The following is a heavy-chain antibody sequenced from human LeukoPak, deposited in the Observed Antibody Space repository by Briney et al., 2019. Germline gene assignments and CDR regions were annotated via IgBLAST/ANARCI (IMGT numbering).Heavy chain of an antibody. CDR3: AKTRITMIVVVIPDAFDI. J-gene: IGHJ3*02. V-gene: IGHV3-23*01. D-gene: IGHD3-22*01. CDR1: GFTFSNYW. Sequence: GGSLRLSCAASGFTFSNYWMHWVRQAPGKGLEWVSAISGSGGSTYYADSVKGRFTISRDNSKNTLYLQMNSLRAEDTAVYYCAKTRITMIVVVIPDAFDIWGQGTMVTVSS. CDR2: ISGSGGST.